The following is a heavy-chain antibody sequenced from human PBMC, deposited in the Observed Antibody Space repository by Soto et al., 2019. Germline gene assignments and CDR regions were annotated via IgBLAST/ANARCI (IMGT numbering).Heavy chain of an antibody. V-gene: IGHV4-31*03. Sequence: SETLSLTCTVSGGSISSGGYYWSWIRQHPGKGLEWIGYIYYSGSTYYNPSLKSRVTISVDTSKNQFSLKLSSVTAADTAVYYCARGIKYCSGGSCYSGYYFDYWGQGTLVTVSS. CDR1: GGSISSGGYY. CDR3: ARGIKYCSGGSCYSGYYFDY. J-gene: IGHJ4*02. CDR2: IYYSGST. D-gene: IGHD2-15*01.